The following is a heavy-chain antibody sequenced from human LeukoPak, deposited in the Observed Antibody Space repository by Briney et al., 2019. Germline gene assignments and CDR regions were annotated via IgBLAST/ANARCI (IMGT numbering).Heavy chain of an antibody. CDR1: GGSISSGDYY. CDR3: ARFYPPTHPFDP. J-gene: IGHJ5*02. V-gene: IGHV4-30-4*08. Sequence: SETLSLTCTVSGGSISSGDYYWSWIRQPPGKGLGWIGYIYYSGSTYYNPSLKSRVTISVDTSKNQFSLKLSSVTAADTAVYYCARFYPPTHPFDPWGQGTLVTVSS. CDR2: IYYSGST.